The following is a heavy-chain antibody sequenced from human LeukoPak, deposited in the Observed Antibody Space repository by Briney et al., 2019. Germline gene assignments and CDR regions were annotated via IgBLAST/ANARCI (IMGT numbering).Heavy chain of an antibody. D-gene: IGHD2-2*01. CDR2: INPNSGGT. J-gene: IGHJ4*02. CDR3: ASSIVYCSSTSCYFN. CDR1: GYTFTGYF. V-gene: IGHV1-2*02. Sequence: AAVKLSCKASGYTFTGYFMHWVRQPPGQGLEWMGWINPNSGGTNYAQKFQGRVTMTRDTSISTAYMELSRLRSDDTAVYYCASSIVYCSSTSCYFNCGQGALVAVSS.